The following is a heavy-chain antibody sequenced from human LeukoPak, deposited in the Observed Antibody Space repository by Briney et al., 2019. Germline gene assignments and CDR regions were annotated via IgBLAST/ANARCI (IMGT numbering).Heavy chain of an antibody. D-gene: IGHD3-22*01. CDR1: GGSISSYY. CDR3: ARDRNPYDSSGYYQTYSHGGMDV. CDR2: IYYSGST. V-gene: IGHV4-59*01. J-gene: IGHJ6*02. Sequence: SETLSLTCTVHGGSISSYYWSWIRQPPGKGLEWIGYIYYSGSTNYNPSLKSRVTISVDTSKNQFSLKLSSVTAADTAVYYCARDRNPYDSSGYYQTYSHGGMDVWGQGTTATVSS.